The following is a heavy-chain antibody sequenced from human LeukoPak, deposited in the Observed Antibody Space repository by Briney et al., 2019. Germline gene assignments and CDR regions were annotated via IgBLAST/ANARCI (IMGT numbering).Heavy chain of an antibody. CDR1: GGSVSSYY. V-gene: IGHV4-59*02. Sequence: PSETLSLTCTVSGGSVSSYYWSWIRRPPGRGLEWIAYLSHSGSSDSNPSLTSRVTTLVDTSMNQFSLKLTSVTAADTAVYYCARARYANAWYAFDIWGHGTMVTVSS. CDR2: LSHSGSS. CDR3: ARARYANAWYAFDI. D-gene: IGHD2-2*01. J-gene: IGHJ3*02.